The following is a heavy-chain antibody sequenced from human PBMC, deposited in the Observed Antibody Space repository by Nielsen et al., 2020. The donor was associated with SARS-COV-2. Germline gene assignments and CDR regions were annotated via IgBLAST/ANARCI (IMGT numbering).Heavy chain of an antibody. Sequence: GESLKISCAASGFTFSSYAMSWVRQAPGKGLEWVSAISGSGGSTYYADSVKGRFTISRDNSKNTLYLQMNSLKTEDTAVYYCTTDREYDYVWGSYRYPDYWGQGTLVTVSS. CDR3: TTDREYDYVWGSYRYPDY. D-gene: IGHD3-16*02. CDR1: GFTFSSYA. CDR2: ISGSGGST. J-gene: IGHJ4*02. V-gene: IGHV3-23*01.